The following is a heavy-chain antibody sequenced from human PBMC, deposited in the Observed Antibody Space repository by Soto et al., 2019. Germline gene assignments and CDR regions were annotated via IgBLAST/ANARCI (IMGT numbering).Heavy chain of an antibody. CDR2: FDPEDGET. Sequence: GASVKVSCKVSGYTLTELSMHWVRQAPGKGLEWMGGFDPEDGETIYAQKFQGRVTMTEDTSTDTAYMELSSLRSEDTAVYYCATGKYYDILTGFFPFDYWGRGTLVTVSS. J-gene: IGHJ4*02. CDR1: GYTLTELS. D-gene: IGHD3-9*01. CDR3: ATGKYYDILTGFFPFDY. V-gene: IGHV1-24*01.